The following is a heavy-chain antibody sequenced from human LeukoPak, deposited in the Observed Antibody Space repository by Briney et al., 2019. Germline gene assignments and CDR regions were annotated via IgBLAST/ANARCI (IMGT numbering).Heavy chain of an antibody. D-gene: IGHD3-9*01. J-gene: IGHJ6*03. CDR1: GFTFSSYS. Sequence: PGGSLRLSCAASGFTFSSYSMNWVRQAPGKGLEWVSSISSSSSYIYYADSVKGRSTISRDNAKNSLYLQMNSLRAEDTAVYYCARDRGLRYFDWLKPNPSRYYMDVWGKGTTVTVSS. CDR3: ARDRGLRYFDWLKPNPSRYYMDV. CDR2: ISSSSSYI. V-gene: IGHV3-21*01.